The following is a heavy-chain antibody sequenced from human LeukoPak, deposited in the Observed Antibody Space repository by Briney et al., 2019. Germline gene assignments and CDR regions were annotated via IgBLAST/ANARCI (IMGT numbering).Heavy chain of an antibody. CDR2: INPGNVNT. D-gene: IGHD2-2*02. CDR3: TLYTY. CDR1: GYTFTNHD. J-gene: IGHJ4*02. V-gene: IGHV1-3*03. Sequence: EASVNVSCKASGYTFTNHDIHWVRQAPGQRLEGMGWINPGNVNTKYSQELQDRVTITRDTSASITYLELRSLRSEDMAMYDCTLYTYCGQGTLVTVSS.